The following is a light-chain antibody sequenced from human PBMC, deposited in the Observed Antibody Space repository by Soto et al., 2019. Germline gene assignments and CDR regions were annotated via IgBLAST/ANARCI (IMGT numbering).Light chain of an antibody. CDR3: QQFFNTPLT. V-gene: IGKV3-15*01. J-gene: IGKJ4*01. CDR1: QRVSRN. Sequence: EIVMTQSPATLSVSPGERATLSCRASQRVSRNLAWYQQKPGQAPRLLIYGASTRATGIPARFSGSGSGTEFTLTISSLQSEDFAVYYCQQFFNTPLTFGGGTKVDIK. CDR2: GAS.